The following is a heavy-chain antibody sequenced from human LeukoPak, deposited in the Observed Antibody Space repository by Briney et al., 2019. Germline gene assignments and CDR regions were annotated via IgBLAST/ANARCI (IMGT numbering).Heavy chain of an antibody. CDR2: IIPIFGTA. CDR1: GGTFSSYA. J-gene: IGHJ3*02. V-gene: IGHV1-69*06. D-gene: IGHD1-26*01. Sequence: ASVKVSCKASGGTFSSYAISWVRQAPGQGPEWMGGIIPIFGTANYAQKFQGRVTITADKSTSTAYMELSSLRSDDTAVYYCARPIVGATDDAFDIWGRGTMVTVSS. CDR3: ARPIVGATDDAFDI.